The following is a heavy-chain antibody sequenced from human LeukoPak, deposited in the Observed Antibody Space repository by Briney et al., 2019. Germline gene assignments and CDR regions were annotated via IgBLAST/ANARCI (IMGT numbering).Heavy chain of an antibody. V-gene: IGHV3-21*01. CDR3: ARDRGIVVVVAVTYAQDDAFDI. D-gene: IGHD2-15*01. Sequence: GGSLRLSCAPSGFTFSDYSMNWVRQAPGKGLEWVSSISSSSSYIYYADSVRGRFTISRDNAKNSLYLQMNSLRAEDTAVYYCARDRGIVVVVAVTYAQDDAFDIWGQGTMVTVS. CDR2: ISSSSSYI. J-gene: IGHJ3*02. CDR1: GFTFSDYS.